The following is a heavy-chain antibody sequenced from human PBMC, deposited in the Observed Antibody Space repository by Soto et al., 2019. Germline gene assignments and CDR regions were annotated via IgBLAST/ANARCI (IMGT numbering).Heavy chain of an antibody. Sequence: SETLSLTCAVSGYSISSGYYWGWIRQPPGRGLEWIGSIYRSGSAYYNASLESRVTISLDTSRNQVSLKLSSVTAADTAMHYCARERENEYWSGLHLDYWGQGTVVTVSS. V-gene: IGHV4-38-2*02. CDR3: ARERENEYWSGLHLDY. CDR1: GYSISSGYY. D-gene: IGHD2-15*01. J-gene: IGHJ4*02. CDR2: IYRSGSA.